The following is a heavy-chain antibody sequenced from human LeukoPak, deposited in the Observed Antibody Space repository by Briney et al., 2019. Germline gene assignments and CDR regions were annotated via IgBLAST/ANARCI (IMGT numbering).Heavy chain of an antibody. J-gene: IGHJ4*02. CDR2: IYYSGST. V-gene: IGHV4-39*01. CDR1: GGSISSSSYY. D-gene: IGHD2-2*01. CDR3: ARRDAVYYFDY. Sequence: PSETLSLTCTVSGGSISSSSYYWGWIRQPPGKGLEWIESIYYSGSTYYNPSLKSRVTISVDTSKNQFSLKLSSVTAADTAVYYCARRDAVYYFDYRGQGTLVTVSS.